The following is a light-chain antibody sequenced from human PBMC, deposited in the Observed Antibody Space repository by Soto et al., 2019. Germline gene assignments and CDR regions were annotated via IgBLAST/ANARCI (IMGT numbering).Light chain of an antibody. CDR1: SSNIGTNI. V-gene: IGLV1-44*01. Sequence: QSVLTQPPSASGTPGQTVTISCYGSSSNIGTNIVTWYQQLPGTAPRLLIYANDQRPSGVPDRFSGSKSGTSASLAISGLQSDDAADYFCSVWDESLNGWRVFGTGTKVTV. CDR3: SVWDESLNGWRV. J-gene: IGLJ1*01. CDR2: AND.